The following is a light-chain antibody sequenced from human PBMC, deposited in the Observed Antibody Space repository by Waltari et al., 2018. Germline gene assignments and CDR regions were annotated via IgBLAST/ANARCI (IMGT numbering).Light chain of an antibody. Sequence: EIVMTQSPATLSLSPGERATLSCRASQSVSNNLAWYQQKPGQAPRLLIYGASSRATGIPDRFSGSGSGTDFTLTISSLEPEDVGVYYCLQRSNWPLTFGGGTKVEIK. J-gene: IGKJ4*01. CDR2: GAS. CDR3: LQRSNWPLT. CDR1: QSVSNN. V-gene: IGKV3D-15*01.